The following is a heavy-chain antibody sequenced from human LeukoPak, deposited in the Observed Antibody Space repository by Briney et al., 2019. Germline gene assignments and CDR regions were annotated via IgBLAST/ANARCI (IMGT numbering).Heavy chain of an antibody. J-gene: IGHJ6*02. D-gene: IGHD6-13*01. CDR3: ARAVGSSWYSFYYGMDV. CDR2: TYYRSKWYN. Sequence: SQTLSLTCAISGDSVSSNSAAWNWIRQSPSRGLEWLGRTYYRSKWYNDYAVSVKSRITINPDTSKNQFSLQLNSVTPEDTAGYYCARAVGSSWYSFYYGMDVWGQGTTVTVSS. CDR1: GDSVSSNSAA. V-gene: IGHV6-1*01.